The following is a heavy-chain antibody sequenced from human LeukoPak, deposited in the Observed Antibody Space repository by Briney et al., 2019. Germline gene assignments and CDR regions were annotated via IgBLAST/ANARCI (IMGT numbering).Heavy chain of an antibody. Sequence: GGSLRLSCAASGLTFSSYGMHWVRQAPGKGLEWVAVISNDGSNGYYTDSLKGRFTISRDNSKNTLYLQMNSLRAEDTAVYYCAKDKMAYSTSSWDYWGQGTLVTVSS. V-gene: IGHV3-30*18. J-gene: IGHJ4*02. CDR2: ISNDGSNG. D-gene: IGHD6-6*01. CDR3: AKDKMAYSTSSWDY. CDR1: GLTFSSYG.